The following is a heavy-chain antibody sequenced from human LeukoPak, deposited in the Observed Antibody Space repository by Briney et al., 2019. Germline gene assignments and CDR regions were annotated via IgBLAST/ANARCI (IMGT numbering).Heavy chain of an antibody. J-gene: IGHJ4*02. CDR2: IIPIFGTA. D-gene: IGHD1-26*01. CDR1: GGTFSSYA. V-gene: IGHV1-69*05. Sequence: GSSVKVSCKASGGTFSSYAISWVRQAPGQGLEWMGGIIPIFGTANYAQKFQGRVTITTDESTSTAYMELSSLRSEDTAVYYCARVGVGATSPFGYWGQGTLVTVSS. CDR3: ARVGVGATSPFGY.